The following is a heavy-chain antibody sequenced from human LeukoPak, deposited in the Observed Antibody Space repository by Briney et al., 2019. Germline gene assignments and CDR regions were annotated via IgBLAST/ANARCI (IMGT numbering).Heavy chain of an antibody. CDR2: ISSSSSYI. Sequence: PGGSLGLSCAASGFTFSSYSMNWVRQAPGKGLEWVSSISSSSSYIYYADSVKGRFTISRDNAKNSLYLQMNSLRAEDTAVYYRARDRGPGYYDSSGSNLIGYWGQGTLVTVSS. CDR3: ARDRGPGYYDSSGSNLIGY. V-gene: IGHV3-21*01. CDR1: GFTFSSYS. J-gene: IGHJ4*02. D-gene: IGHD3-22*01.